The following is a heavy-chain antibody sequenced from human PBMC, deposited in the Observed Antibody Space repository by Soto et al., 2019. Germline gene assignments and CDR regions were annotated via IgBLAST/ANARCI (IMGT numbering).Heavy chain of an antibody. CDR3: ARSGSSIYYYYGMDV. J-gene: IGHJ6*02. CDR2: ISAYNGNT. CDR1: GYTFTSYG. D-gene: IGHD6-13*01. Sequence: ASVKVSCKASGYTFTSYGISWVRQAPGQGLEWMGWISAYNGNTNYAQKLQGRVTMTTDASTSTAYMELSSLRSEDTAVYYCARSGSSIYYYYGMDVWGQGTTVTVSS. V-gene: IGHV1-18*01.